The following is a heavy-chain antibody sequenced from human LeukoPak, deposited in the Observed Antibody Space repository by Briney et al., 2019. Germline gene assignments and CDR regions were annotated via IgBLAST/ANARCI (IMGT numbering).Heavy chain of an antibody. CDR3: ARHGPTKYYDFWSGSPGHFVY. V-gene: IGHV4-39*01. D-gene: IGHD3-3*01. CDR2: IYYSRST. CDR1: GGSISSSSYY. J-gene: IGHJ4*02. Sequence: SETLSLTCTVSGGSISSSSYYWGWIRQPPGKGLEWIGSIYYSRSTYYNPSLKSRVTISVDTSKNQFSLKLSSVTAADTAVYYCARHGPTKYYDFWSGSPGHFVYWGQGTLVTVSS.